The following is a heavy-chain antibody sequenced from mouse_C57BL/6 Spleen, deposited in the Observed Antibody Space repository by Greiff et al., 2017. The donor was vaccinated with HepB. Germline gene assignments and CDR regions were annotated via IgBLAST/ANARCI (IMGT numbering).Heavy chain of an antibody. D-gene: IGHD4-1*01. CDR3: AELTGTFAY. J-gene: IGHJ3*01. Sequence: EVQLVESGGGLVKPGGSLKLSCAASGFTFSDYGMHWVRQAPEKGLEWVAYISSGSSTIYYADTVKGRFTISRDNAKNTLFLQMTSLRSEDTAMYYCAELTGTFAYWGQGTLVTVSA. V-gene: IGHV5-17*01. CDR1: GFTFSDYG. CDR2: ISSGSSTI.